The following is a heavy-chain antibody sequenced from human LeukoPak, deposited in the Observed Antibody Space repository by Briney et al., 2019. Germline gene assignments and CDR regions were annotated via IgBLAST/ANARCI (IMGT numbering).Heavy chain of an antibody. CDR1: GFTFSSYW. Sequence: GGSLRLSCAASGFTFSSYWMSWVRQAPGKGLEWVANIKQDGSEKYYVDSVKGRFTISRDTAKNSLYLQMNNLRVEDTALYYCARNNDMDVWGQGTTVIVSS. CDR2: IKQDGSEK. J-gene: IGHJ6*02. D-gene: IGHD1/OR15-1a*01. CDR3: ARNNDMDV. V-gene: IGHV3-7*03.